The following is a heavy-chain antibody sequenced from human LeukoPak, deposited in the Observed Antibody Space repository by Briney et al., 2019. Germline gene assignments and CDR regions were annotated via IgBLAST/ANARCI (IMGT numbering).Heavy chain of an antibody. J-gene: IGHJ6*02. D-gene: IGHD1-1*01. CDR1: GFTFSSYG. Sequence: GGSLRLSCAASGFTFSSYGMHWVRQAPGKGLEWVAVISYDGSNKYYADSAKGRFTISRDNSKNTLYLQMNSLRAEYTVVYYCAKDLERRSYYYGMDVWGQGTTVTVSS. CDR3: AKDLERRSYYYGMDV. CDR2: ISYDGSNK. V-gene: IGHV3-30*18.